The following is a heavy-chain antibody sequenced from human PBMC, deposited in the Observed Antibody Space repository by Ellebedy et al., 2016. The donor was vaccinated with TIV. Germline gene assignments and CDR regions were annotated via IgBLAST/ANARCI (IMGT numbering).Heavy chain of an antibody. V-gene: IGHV3-7*01. CDR3: ARDQVWLRAVDY. CDR1: GFTFSSYW. J-gene: IGHJ4*02. Sequence: GESLKISCAASGFTFSSYWMSWVRQAPGKGLEWVANIKQDGSEKYYVDSVKGRFTISRDNAKNSLYLQMNSLRAEDTAVYYCARDQVWLRAVDYWGQGTLVTVSS. D-gene: IGHD5-12*01. CDR2: IKQDGSEK.